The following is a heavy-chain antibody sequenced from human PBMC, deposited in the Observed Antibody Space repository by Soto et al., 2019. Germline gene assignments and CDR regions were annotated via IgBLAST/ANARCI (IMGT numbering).Heavy chain of an antibody. CDR2: VFHSGTT. CDR1: GSSISSAYY. V-gene: IGHV4-38-2*02. J-gene: IGHJ4*02. CDR3: ASDFWTGYPLFDL. Sequence: SETLSLTCSVSGSSISSAYYWGWVRQPPGKGLEWIASVFHSGTTYYNPSLMSRVTVSLDTSKGQFSLKLSSVTAADTAVYYCASDFWTGYPLFDLWGQGALVTVSS. D-gene: IGHD3-3*01.